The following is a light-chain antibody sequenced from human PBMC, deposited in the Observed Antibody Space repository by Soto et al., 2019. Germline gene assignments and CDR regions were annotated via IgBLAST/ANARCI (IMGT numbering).Light chain of an antibody. CDR3: QQYNNGPPIT. J-gene: IGKJ5*01. CDR2: AAS. Sequence: EIVLPPSPDTLAVSPGAVATLSCLASQSVTSNLAWYQQKRGQAPRLLIYAASTRATGVPARFSGSGSGTEFTLTISSLQSEDFAVYYCQQYNNGPPITFGQGTRLEIK. V-gene: IGKV3D-15*01. CDR1: QSVTSN.